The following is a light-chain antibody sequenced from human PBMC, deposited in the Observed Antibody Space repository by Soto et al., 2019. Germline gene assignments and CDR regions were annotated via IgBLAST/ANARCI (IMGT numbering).Light chain of an antibody. Sequence: DIQMTQSPSTLSASVGDRVTITCRASQNIVNWLAWYQQKPGKAPRILIYGASTLERGVPSRFRDSESGTQFPPTITNLQPDDFATYYCQQYYTHCDTLGKRTRLEIK. J-gene: IGKJ5*01. V-gene: IGKV1-5*01. CDR2: GAS. CDR3: QQYYTHCDT. CDR1: QNIVNW.